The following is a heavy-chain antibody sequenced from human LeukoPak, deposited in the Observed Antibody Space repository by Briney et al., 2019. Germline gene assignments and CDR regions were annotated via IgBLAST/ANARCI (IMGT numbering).Heavy chain of an antibody. CDR3: VRDHLAVAGMRLAWFDP. CDR1: GGSISSGSDY. CDR2: IDTSGGT. D-gene: IGHD6-19*01. Sequence: SETLSPTCTVSGGSISSGSDYWSWIRQPAGKGLEWIGHIDTSGGTNYNPSLKSRVTISVDTSKNQFSLELSSVTAADTAVYYCVRDHLAVAGMRLAWFDPWGQGTVVTVSS. J-gene: IGHJ5*02. V-gene: IGHV4-61*09.